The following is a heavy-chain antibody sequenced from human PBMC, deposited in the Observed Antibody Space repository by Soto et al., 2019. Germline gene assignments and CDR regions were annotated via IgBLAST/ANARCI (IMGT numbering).Heavy chain of an antibody. CDR3: ARARSGWYPYYFDY. D-gene: IGHD6-19*01. Sequence: PSETLSLTCTVSGGSISSGGYYWSWIRQHPGKGLEWIGYIYYSGSTYYNPSLKSRVTISVDTSKNQFSLKLSSVTAADTAVYYCARARSGWYPYYFDYWGQGTLVTVSS. J-gene: IGHJ4*02. CDR1: GGSISSGGYY. CDR2: IYYSGST. V-gene: IGHV4-31*03.